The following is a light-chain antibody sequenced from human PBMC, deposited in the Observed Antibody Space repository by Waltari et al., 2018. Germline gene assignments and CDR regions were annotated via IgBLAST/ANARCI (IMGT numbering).Light chain of an antibody. Sequence: DIVMTQSPDSLAVSLGERATTNCKSSQSVLFSCYNKSFLNWYQQRPGQPPRLLIYWASTRASGVPDRFSGSGSGTDFTLTISGLQTEDVAIYYCQQFYNTPQTFGQGTKVEIK. CDR2: WAS. V-gene: IGKV4-1*01. J-gene: IGKJ2*01. CDR3: QQFYNTPQT. CDR1: QSVLFSCYNKSF.